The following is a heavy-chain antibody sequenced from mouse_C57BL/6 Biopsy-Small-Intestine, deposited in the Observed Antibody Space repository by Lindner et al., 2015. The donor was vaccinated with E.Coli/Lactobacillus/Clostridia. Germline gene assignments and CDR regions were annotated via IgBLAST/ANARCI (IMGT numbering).Heavy chain of an antibody. D-gene: IGHD4-1*01. Sequence: SVKVSCKASGYTFTGHYMHWVRQAPGQGLEWMGWMHPNSGDTHYAQKFQGRVTMTRDTSINTAHMALSSLTSDDTAVYFCVRDNDWGPDYWGQGTLVTVSS. J-gene: IGHJ4*01. CDR3: VRDNDWGPDY. CDR1: GYTFTGHY. CDR2: MHPNSGDT. V-gene: IGHV1-84*02.